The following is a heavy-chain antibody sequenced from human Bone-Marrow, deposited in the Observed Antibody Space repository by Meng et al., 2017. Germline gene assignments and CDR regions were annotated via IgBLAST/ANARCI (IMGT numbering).Heavy chain of an antibody. D-gene: IGHD3-10*01. J-gene: IGHJ5*02. V-gene: IGHV1-2*02. CDR2: INPNSGGT. Sequence: ASVKVSCKAYGYTFTGYYMHWVRQAPGQGLEWMGWINPNSGGTNYAQKFQGGVTMTRDTSISTAYMELSRLRSDDTAVYYCAREDTTPSTPYYYGSGSYLYNWFDPWGQGTLVTVSS. CDR1: GYTFTGYY. CDR3: AREDTTPSTPYYYGSGSYLYNWFDP.